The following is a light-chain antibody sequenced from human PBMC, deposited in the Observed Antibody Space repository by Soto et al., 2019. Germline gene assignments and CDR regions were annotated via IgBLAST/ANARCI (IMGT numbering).Light chain of an antibody. V-gene: IGLV2-14*01. CDR2: DVS. CDR1: SSDVGGYNY. J-gene: IGLJ1*01. Sequence: QSVLTQPASVSGSPGQSITISCTGTSSDVGGYNYVSWYQQHPGKAPKLMIYDVSSRPSGVSDRFSGSKSGNTASLTIYGLQDEDDDDYYCSSYTSSSIYVFGTGTKVTVL. CDR3: SSYTSSSIYV.